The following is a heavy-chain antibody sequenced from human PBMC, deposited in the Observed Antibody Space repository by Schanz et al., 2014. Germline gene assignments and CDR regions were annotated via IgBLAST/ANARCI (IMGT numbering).Heavy chain of an antibody. CDR1: GFTFTLYA. CDR2: ISAGGSST. D-gene: IGHD3-10*01. J-gene: IGHJ4*02. CDR3: ARGRGYIIGQ. V-gene: IGHV3-23*04. Sequence: EVQLVDSGGGLVQPGESLRLSCAASGFTFTLYAMTWVRQAPGKGLEWVSAISAGGSSTYYADSVKGRFTFSRDSSKNTVYLQMDSLRADDTSVYYCARGRGYIIGQWGQGILVTVSS.